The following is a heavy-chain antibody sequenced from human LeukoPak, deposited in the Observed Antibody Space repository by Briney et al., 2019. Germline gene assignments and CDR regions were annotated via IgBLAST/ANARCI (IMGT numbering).Heavy chain of an antibody. J-gene: IGHJ4*02. CDR1: GYTFTSYY. D-gene: IGHD3-22*01. Sequence: ASVKVSCKASGYTFTSYYMHWVRQAPGQGLEWMGIINPSGGSTSYAQKFQGRVTMTRDTSTSTVYMELSSLRSEDTAVYYCARVKGLRPDQTYYYDSSGYYYFDYWGQGTLVTVSP. V-gene: IGHV1-46*01. CDR2: INPSGGST. CDR3: ARVKGLRPDQTYYYDSSGYYYFDY.